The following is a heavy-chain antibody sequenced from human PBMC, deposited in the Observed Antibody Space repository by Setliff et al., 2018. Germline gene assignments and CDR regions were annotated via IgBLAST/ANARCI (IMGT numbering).Heavy chain of an antibody. J-gene: IGHJ4*02. CDR3: ARDNWAAAGIFDY. CDR2: IYYSGST. V-gene: IGHV4-39*07. Sequence: SETLSLTCTVSGGSISSSSYYWGWIRQPPGKGLEWIGSIYYSGSTYYNPSLKSRVTISVDTSKNQFSLKLSSVTAADTAVYYCARDNWAAAGIFDYWGQGTLVTVSS. D-gene: IGHD6-13*01. CDR1: GGSISSSSYY.